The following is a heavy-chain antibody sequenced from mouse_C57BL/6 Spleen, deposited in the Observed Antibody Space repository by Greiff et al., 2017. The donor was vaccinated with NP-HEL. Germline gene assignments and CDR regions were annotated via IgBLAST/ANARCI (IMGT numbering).Heavy chain of an antibody. Sequence: EVMLVESGGGLVKPGGSLKLSCAASGFTFSDYGMHWVRQAPEKGLEWVAYISSGSSTIYYADTVKGRFTISRDNAKNTLFLQMTSLRSEDTAMYYCATSFTTVVATDYAMDYWGQGTSVTVSS. J-gene: IGHJ4*01. CDR3: ATSFTTVVATDYAMDY. CDR1: GFTFSDYG. CDR2: ISSGSSTI. V-gene: IGHV5-17*01. D-gene: IGHD1-1*01.